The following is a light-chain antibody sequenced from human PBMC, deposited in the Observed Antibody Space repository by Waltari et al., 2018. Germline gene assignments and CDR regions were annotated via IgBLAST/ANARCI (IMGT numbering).Light chain of an antibody. CDR2: VQA. J-gene: IGLJ3*02. CDR1: SLRRYY. Sequence: SSELTQDPAVSVALGQTLSITCQGDSLRRYYENWYQQRPGQAPILILYVQANRPSGIPDRFSGSTSGNTASLTSTGAQAEDEADYYCLSRDTTSTRVFGGGTRLTV. V-gene: IGLV3-19*01. CDR3: LSRDTTSTRV.